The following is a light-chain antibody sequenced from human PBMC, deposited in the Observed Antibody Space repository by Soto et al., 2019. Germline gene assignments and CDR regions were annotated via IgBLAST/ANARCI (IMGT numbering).Light chain of an antibody. CDR2: GAS. CDR1: QSVSSD. Sequence: EIVMTQSPATLSVSPGERATLSCRASQSVSSDLAWYQQKPGQAPRLLIYGASTRATGISDRFSGSGSGTEFTLTISSLQSEDFAIYYCQQYNNWPYSFGQGTKLEIK. CDR3: QQYNNWPYS. J-gene: IGKJ2*01. V-gene: IGKV3-15*01.